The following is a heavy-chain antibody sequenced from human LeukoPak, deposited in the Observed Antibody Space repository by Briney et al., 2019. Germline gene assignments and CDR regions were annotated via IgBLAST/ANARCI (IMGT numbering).Heavy chain of an antibody. CDR2: ISSSSSYI. CDR3: ASVLPRGSYFPPREAYDAFDI. V-gene: IGHV3-21*01. J-gene: IGHJ3*02. CDR1: GFTFSSYS. Sequence: GGSLRLSCAASGFTFSSYSMNWVRQAPGKGLEWVSSISSSSSYIYYADSVKGRFTISRDNAKNSLYLQMNSLRAEDTAVYYCASVLPRGSYFPPREAYDAFDIWGQGTMVTVSS. D-gene: IGHD1-26*01.